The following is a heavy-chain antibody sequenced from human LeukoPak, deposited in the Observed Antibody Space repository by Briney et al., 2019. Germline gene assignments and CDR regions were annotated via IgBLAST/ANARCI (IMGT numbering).Heavy chain of an antibody. Sequence: GGSLRLSCAVSGFTFDDYAMHWVRQVPGKGLEWVSGINWNSDSIGYADSVKGRFTTSRDNAKNSLYLQMNSLRVEDTAVYYCAKVAKYYYGSETYYFFEHWGQGTPVTASS. J-gene: IGHJ4*02. D-gene: IGHD3-10*01. CDR2: INWNSDSI. CDR1: GFTFDDYA. V-gene: IGHV3-9*01. CDR3: AKVAKYYYGSETYYFFEH.